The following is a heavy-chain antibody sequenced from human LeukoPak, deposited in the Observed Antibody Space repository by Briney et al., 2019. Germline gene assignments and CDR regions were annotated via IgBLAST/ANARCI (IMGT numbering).Heavy chain of an antibody. CDR2: INHSGST. Sequence: PSETLSLTCAVYGGSFSGYYWSWIRQPPGKGLEWIGEINHSGSTNYNPSLKSRVTISLDTSRNQFSLKLSSVTAADTAVYYCARIFTSFGELDAFDIWGQGTMVTVSS. CDR1: GGSFSGYY. V-gene: IGHV4-34*01. J-gene: IGHJ3*02. D-gene: IGHD3-10*01. CDR3: ARIFTSFGELDAFDI.